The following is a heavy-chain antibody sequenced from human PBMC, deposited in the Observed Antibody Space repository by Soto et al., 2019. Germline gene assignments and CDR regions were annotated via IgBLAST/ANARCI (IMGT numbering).Heavy chain of an antibody. CDR1: GFTFSSYW. V-gene: IGHV3-74*01. Sequence: EVQLVESGGGLVQPGGSLRLSCAASGFTFSSYWMHWVRQAPGKGLVWVSRINSVGSSTSYADSVKGRFTISRDNAKNTLYLQMNRLRAEDTAVYYCARDGVVTVGWFDPWGQGTLVTVSS. CDR3: ARDGVVTVGWFDP. CDR2: INSVGSST. J-gene: IGHJ5*02. D-gene: IGHD3-16*01.